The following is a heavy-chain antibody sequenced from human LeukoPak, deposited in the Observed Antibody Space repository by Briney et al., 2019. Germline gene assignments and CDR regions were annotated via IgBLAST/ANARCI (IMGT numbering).Heavy chain of an antibody. CDR1: GGSFSGYY. CDR2: INHSGST. D-gene: IGHD6-19*01. Sequence: SETLSLTCAVYGGSFSGYYWSWIRQPPGKGLEWIGEINHSGSTNYNPSLKSRVTISVDTSKNQFSLKLSSVTAADTAVYYCARGKGTAVAGRKVHWFDPWGQGTLVTVSS. CDR3: ARGKGTAVAGRKVHWFDP. V-gene: IGHV4-34*01. J-gene: IGHJ5*02.